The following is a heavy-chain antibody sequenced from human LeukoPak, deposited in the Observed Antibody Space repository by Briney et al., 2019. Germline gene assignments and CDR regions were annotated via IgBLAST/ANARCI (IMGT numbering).Heavy chain of an antibody. Sequence: SVKVSCKASRGTFSSYAISWVRQAPGQGLEWMGGIIPIFGTANYAQKFQGRVTITADESTSTAYMELSSLRSEDTAVYYCGSGYSYGATFDYWGQGTLVTVSS. CDR3: GSGYSYGATFDY. CDR2: IIPIFGTA. D-gene: IGHD5-18*01. V-gene: IGHV1-69*13. J-gene: IGHJ4*02. CDR1: RGTFSSYA.